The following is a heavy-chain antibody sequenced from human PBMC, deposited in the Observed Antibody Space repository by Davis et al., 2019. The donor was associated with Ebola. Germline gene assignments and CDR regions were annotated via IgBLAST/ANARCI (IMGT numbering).Heavy chain of an antibody. D-gene: IGHD3-16*01. V-gene: IGHV3-23*01. CDR3: AKVPYQGWYFDL. Sequence: GESLKISCAASGFTFSNYAMSWVRQAPGKGLEWVSGISGSGATTYYADSVKGRFTISRDNSKNTLYLQMNSLRAEDSAVYYCAKVPYQGWYFDLWGRGTLVTVSS. J-gene: IGHJ2*01. CDR1: GFTFSNYA. CDR2: ISGSGATT.